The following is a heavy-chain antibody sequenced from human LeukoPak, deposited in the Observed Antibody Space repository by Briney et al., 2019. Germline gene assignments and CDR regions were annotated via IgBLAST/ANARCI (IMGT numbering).Heavy chain of an antibody. Sequence: NPSETLSLTCAVSGGSISSGGYSWSWIRQPPGKGLEWIGYIYHSGSTYYNPSLKSRVTISVDRSKNQFSLKLSSVTAADTAVYYCARVGVRGSGSYAHHERYSLFFDYWGQGTLVTVSS. CDR3: ARVGVRGSGSYAHHERYSLFFDY. J-gene: IGHJ4*02. D-gene: IGHD3-10*01. V-gene: IGHV4-30-2*01. CDR1: GGSISSGGYS. CDR2: IYHSGST.